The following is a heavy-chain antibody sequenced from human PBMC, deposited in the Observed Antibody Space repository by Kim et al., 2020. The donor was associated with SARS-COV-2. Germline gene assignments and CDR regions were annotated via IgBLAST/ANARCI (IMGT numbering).Heavy chain of an antibody. CDR2: INPNSGGT. J-gene: IGHJ5*02. CDR1: GYTFTGYY. CDR3: ARDLPRGIAAAGKGWFDP. V-gene: IGHV1-2*02. D-gene: IGHD6-13*01. Sequence: ASVKVSCKASGYTFTGYYMHWVRQAPGQGLEWMGWINPNSGGTNYAQKFQGRVTMTRDTSISTAYMELSRLRSDDTAVYYCARDLPRGIAAAGKGWFDPWGQGTLVTVSS.